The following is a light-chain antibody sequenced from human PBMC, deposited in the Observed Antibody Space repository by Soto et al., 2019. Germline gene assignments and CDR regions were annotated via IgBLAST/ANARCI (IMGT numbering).Light chain of an antibody. Sequence: QSALTQPASVSGSPGQSITISCTGTSSDVGSSNSVSWYQQHPGKAPKLVMHGNSQRPSGVPDRFSGSKSGTSASLAISGLRTEDEAQYYCAAWDDSLSGVVFGGGTKLTVL. J-gene: IGLJ2*01. CDR2: GNS. CDR1: SSDVGSSNS. V-gene: IGLV2-14*01. CDR3: AAWDDSLSGVV.